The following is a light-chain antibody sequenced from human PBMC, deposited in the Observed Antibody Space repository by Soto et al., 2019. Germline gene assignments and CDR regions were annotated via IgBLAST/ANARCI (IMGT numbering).Light chain of an antibody. V-gene: IGKV1-5*01. Sequence: DIPMTQSPSTLSASVGDRVTVTCRASQSLSNWLAWFQQKPGKAPRLLIYDASTLQSGVPTRFSGGGSGTDFTLTISSLQPDDFATYYCQQYNSYPWTFGQGTKVEIK. CDR2: DAS. CDR1: QSLSNW. CDR3: QQYNSYPWT. J-gene: IGKJ1*01.